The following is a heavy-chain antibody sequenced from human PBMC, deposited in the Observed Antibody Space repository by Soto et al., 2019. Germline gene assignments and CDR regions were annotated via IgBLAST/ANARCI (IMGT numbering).Heavy chain of an antibody. V-gene: IGHV3-23*01. J-gene: IGHJ4*02. D-gene: IGHD2-2*02. CDR1: GFTFSSYA. CDR3: AKDWGIVVVPAAIPVEPLIDY. Sequence: GGSLRLSCAASGFTFSSYAMSWVRQAPGKGLEWVSAISGSGGSTYYADSVKGRFTISRDNSKNTLYLQMNSLRAEDTAVYYCAKDWGIVVVPAAIPVEPLIDYWGQGTLVT. CDR2: ISGSGGST.